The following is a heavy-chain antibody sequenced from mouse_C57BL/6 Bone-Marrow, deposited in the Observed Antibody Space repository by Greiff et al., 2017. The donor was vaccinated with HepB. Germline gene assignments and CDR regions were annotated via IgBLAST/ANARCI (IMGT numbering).Heavy chain of an antibody. V-gene: IGHV1-78*01. J-gene: IGHJ3*01. CDR1: GYTFTDHT. Sequence: VQLQQSDAELVKPGASVKISCKVSGYTFTDHTIHWMKQRPEQGLEWIGYIYPRDGSTKYNEKFKGKATLTADKSSSTAYMQLNSLTSEDSAVYFCASGIYYDYERFAYWGQGTLVTVSA. D-gene: IGHD2-4*01. CDR3: ASGIYYDYERFAY. CDR2: IYPRDGST.